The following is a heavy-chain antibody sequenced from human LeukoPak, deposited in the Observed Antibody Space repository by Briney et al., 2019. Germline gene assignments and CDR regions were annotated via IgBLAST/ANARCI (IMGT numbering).Heavy chain of an antibody. D-gene: IGHD1-26*01. CDR2: IYTSGST. J-gene: IGHJ6*02. CDR1: GGSISSYY. V-gene: IGHV4-4*07. CDR3: ARDGVGATGPPTYYYGMDV. Sequence: PSETLSLTCTVSGGSISSYYWSWIRQPAGKGLEWLGRIYTSGSTNPNPSLKSRVTMSVDTSKNQFSLKLSSVTAADTAMYYCARDGVGATGPPTYYYGMDVWGQGTTVTVSS.